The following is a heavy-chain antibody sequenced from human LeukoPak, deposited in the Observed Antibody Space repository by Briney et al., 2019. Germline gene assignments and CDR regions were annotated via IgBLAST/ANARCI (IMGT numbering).Heavy chain of an antibody. Sequence: GGSLRLSCSASGFSFNIYSMSWVRQSPGKGLEWIVYTGSIGSTIHYADSVKGRFTISRDNAKKSLFLQMDTLRGDDTAVYYCARVGGRGIDYWGQGSLVLVSS. J-gene: IGHJ4*02. V-gene: IGHV3-48*01. CDR1: GFSFNIYS. CDR2: TGSIGSTI. CDR3: ARVGGRGIDY.